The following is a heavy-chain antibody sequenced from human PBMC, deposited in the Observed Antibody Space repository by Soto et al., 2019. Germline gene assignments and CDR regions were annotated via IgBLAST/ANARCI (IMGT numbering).Heavy chain of an antibody. Sequence: SETLSLTCTVSGGSISSGDYYWSWIRQPPWKGLEWIGYIYYSGSTYYNPSLKSRVTISVDTSKNQFSLKLSSVTAADTAVYYCARDTKRGNYYYYGMDVWGQGXTVPVYS. CDR1: GGSISSGDYY. V-gene: IGHV4-30-4*01. CDR2: IYYSGST. CDR3: ARDTKRGNYYYYGMDV. J-gene: IGHJ6*02. D-gene: IGHD3-16*01.